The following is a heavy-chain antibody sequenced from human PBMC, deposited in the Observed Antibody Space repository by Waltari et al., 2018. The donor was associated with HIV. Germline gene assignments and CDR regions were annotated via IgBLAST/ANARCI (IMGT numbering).Heavy chain of an antibody. CDR1: GFTFSSYG. D-gene: IGHD3-16*01. V-gene: IGHV3-33*01. Sequence: QVQLVESGGGVVQPGRSLRLSCAASGFTFSSYGFHWVRQAPGKGLEWVAVIWYDGSNEYYRDSVKGRFTISRDNADNCFYLQIRTVRDDDTAIYYCARGGTSSESPHKWYFDVWSQGILVSV. J-gene: IGHJ2*01. CDR3: ARGGTSSESPHKWYFDV. CDR2: IWYDGSNE.